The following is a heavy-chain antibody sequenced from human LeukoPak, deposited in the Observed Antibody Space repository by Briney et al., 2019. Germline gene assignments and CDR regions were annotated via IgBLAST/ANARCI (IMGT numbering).Heavy chain of an antibody. CDR1: RFTFSDYY. Sequence: PGGSLRLSCAASRFTFSDYYMSWIRQAPGKGLEWVSYISSSGSTIYYADSVKGRFTISRDNSKNTLYLQMNSLRAADTAVYYCARDVEYISSSPGDYWGQGTLVAVSS. CDR3: ARDVEYISSSPGDY. J-gene: IGHJ4*02. V-gene: IGHV3-11*01. CDR2: ISSSGSTI. D-gene: IGHD6-6*01.